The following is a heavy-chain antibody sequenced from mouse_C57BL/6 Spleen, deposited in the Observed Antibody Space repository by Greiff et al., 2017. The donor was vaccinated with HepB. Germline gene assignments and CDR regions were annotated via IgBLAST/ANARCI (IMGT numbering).Heavy chain of an antibody. CDR1: GFSINSDCY. V-gene: IGHV3-3*01. Sequence: DVMLVESGPSLVRPSQTLSLTCTVTGFSINSDCYWIWIRQFPGNKLEYIGYTFYSGITYYNPSLESRTYITRDTSKNQFSLKFSSVTTEDTATYYCSSSYGNHYAMDYWGQGTSVTVSS. CDR3: SSSYGNHYAMDY. J-gene: IGHJ4*01. D-gene: IGHD2-1*01. CDR2: TFYSGIT.